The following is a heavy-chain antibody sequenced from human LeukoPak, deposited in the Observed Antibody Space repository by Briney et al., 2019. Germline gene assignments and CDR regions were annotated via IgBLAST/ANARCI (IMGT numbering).Heavy chain of an antibody. CDR2: ISYDGSNK. Sequence: GGSLRLSCAASGFTFSNYAMHWVRQAPGKGLEWVAVISYDGSNKYYADSVKGRFTISRDNSKNTLYLQMNSLRAEDTAVYYCARDAYCSGGSCYGYFDYWGQETLVSVSS. CDR3: ARDAYCSGGSCYGYFDY. D-gene: IGHD2-15*01. CDR1: GFTFSNYA. V-gene: IGHV3-30*04. J-gene: IGHJ4*02.